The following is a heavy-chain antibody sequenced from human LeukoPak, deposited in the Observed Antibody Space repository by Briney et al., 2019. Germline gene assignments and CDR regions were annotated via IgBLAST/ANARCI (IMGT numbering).Heavy chain of an antibody. Sequence: SETLSLTCAVSGGSISSSNWWSWVRQPPGKGLEWIGEIYHSGSTNYNPSLKSRVTISVDTSKNQFSLKLSSVTAADTAVYYCTRVTFPTYSFDYWGQGALVTVSS. CDR1: GGSISSSNW. J-gene: IGHJ4*02. V-gene: IGHV4-4*02. CDR2: IYHSGST. D-gene: IGHD3-16*01. CDR3: TRVTFPTYSFDY.